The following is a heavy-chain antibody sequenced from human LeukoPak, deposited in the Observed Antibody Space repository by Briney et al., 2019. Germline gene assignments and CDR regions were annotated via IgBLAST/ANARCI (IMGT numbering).Heavy chain of an antibody. CDR2: IYYSGST. D-gene: IGHD3-16*02. J-gene: IGHJ3*02. CDR3: ARLSSSHDAFDI. Sequence: PSETLSLTCAVYGGSISSYYWSWIRQPPGKGLEWIGYIYYSGSTNYNPSLKSRVTISVDTSKNQFSLKLSSVTAADTAVYYCARLSSSHDAFDIWGQGTMVTVSS. CDR1: GGSISSYY. V-gene: IGHV4-59*01.